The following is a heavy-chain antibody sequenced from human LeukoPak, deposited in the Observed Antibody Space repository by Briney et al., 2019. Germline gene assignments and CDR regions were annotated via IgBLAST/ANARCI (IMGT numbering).Heavy chain of an antibody. CDR1: GGSISSYY. V-gene: IGHV4-4*07. CDR3: AREGYDILTGYFRAPALAAGSFDI. J-gene: IGHJ3*02. D-gene: IGHD3-9*01. CDR2: IYTSGST. Sequence: SETLSLTCTVSGGSISSYYWSWIRQPAGKGLEWIGRIYTSGSTNYNPSLKSRVTMSVDTSKNQFSLKLSSVTAADTAVYYCAREGYDILTGYFRAPALAAGSFDIWGQGTMVTVSS.